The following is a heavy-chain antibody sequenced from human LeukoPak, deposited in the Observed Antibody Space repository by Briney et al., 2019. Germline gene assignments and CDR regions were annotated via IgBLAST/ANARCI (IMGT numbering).Heavy chain of an antibody. V-gene: IGHV5-51*01. J-gene: IGHJ4*02. CDR3: ARRSGYLQADYNFDY. CDR2: IYPGDSDT. Sequence: GESLKISCKGSGYIFANYWIAWVRQMPGKGLEWMGIIYPGDSDTRYSPSFQGQVTISADKSISTAYLQWSSLKASDTAMYYCARRSGYLQADYNFDYWGQGTLVTVSS. CDR1: GYIFANYW. D-gene: IGHD3-3*01.